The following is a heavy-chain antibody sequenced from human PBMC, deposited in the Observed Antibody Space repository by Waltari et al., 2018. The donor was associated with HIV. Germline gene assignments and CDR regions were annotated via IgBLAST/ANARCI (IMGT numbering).Heavy chain of an antibody. J-gene: IGHJ6*02. CDR2: IYYSGST. V-gene: IGHV4-59*01. D-gene: IGHD6-13*01. CDR1: VGSISSYY. CDR3: ARVKQQLARSYYYYYGMDV. Sequence: QVQLQESGPGLVKASETLSLTCTVCVGSISSYYWSWIRQPPGKGLEWIGYIYYSGSTNYNPSLKSRVTISVDTSKNQFALKLSSVTAADTAVYYCARVKQQLARSYYYYYGMDVWGQGTTVTVSS.